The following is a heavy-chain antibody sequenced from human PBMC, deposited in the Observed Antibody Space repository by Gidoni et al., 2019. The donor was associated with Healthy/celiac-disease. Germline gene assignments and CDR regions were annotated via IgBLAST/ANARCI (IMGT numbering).Heavy chain of an antibody. Sequence: QVQLQQWGAGLLKPSETLSLTCAVYGGSFSGYSWRWIRKPPGKGLEWIGEINHSGSTNYNPSLKSRVTISVDTSKNQFSLKLSSVTAADTAVYYCARADYSYGLDYWGQGTLVTVSS. CDR3: ARADYSYGLDY. CDR1: GGSFSGYS. J-gene: IGHJ4*02. D-gene: IGHD5-18*01. CDR2: INHSGST. V-gene: IGHV4-34*01.